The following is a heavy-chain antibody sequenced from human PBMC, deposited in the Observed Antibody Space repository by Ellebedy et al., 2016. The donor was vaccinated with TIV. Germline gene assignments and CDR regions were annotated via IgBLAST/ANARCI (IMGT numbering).Heavy chain of an antibody. CDR2: IIPILGIA. CDR1: RGTFSSYA. D-gene: IGHD6-19*01. J-gene: IGHJ4*02. CDR3: ARDRKSSGWSSSFDY. Sequence: SVKVSXKASRGTFSSYAISWVRQAPGQGLEWMGRIIPILGIANYAQKFQGRVTITADKSTSTAYMELSSLRSEDTAVYYCARDRKSSGWSSSFDYWGQGTLVTVSS. V-gene: IGHV1-69*04.